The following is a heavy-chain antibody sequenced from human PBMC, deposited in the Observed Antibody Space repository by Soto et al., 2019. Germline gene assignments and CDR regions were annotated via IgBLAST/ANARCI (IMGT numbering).Heavy chain of an antibody. CDR1: GYTFTDYY. Sequence: QVQLVQSGAEVKKPGASVKVSCKTSGYTFTDYYIHWVRQAPGHGLEWMGWINPDNGGTNYAQKFQDWVTLTRDTSITTAYMALSRLKSDDTAVYYCARGRKTTATEGGDFDPWGQGTLVTVSS. V-gene: IGHV1-2*04. CDR3: ARGRKTTATEGGDFDP. J-gene: IGHJ5*02. D-gene: IGHD4-4*01. CDR2: INPDNGGT.